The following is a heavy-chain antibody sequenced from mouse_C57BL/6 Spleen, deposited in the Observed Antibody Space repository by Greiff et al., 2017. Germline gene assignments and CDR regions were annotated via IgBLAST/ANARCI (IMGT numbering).Heavy chain of an antibody. CDR3: ADYDGYDDFFMDY. CDR1: GFSLSTSGMG. Sequence: QVTLKECGPGILQSSQTLSLTCSFSGFSLSTSGMGVSWIRQPSGKGLEWLAHIYWDDDKSYNPSLNSRLTISKDTSRNQVFLKITSVDTADTATYYCADYDGYDDFFMDYWGQGTSVTVSS. D-gene: IGHD2-3*01. J-gene: IGHJ4*01. V-gene: IGHV8-12*01. CDR2: IYWDDDK.